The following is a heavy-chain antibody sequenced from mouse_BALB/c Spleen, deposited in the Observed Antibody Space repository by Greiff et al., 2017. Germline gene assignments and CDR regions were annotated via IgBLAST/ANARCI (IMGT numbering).Heavy chain of an antibody. V-gene: IGHV5-4*02. J-gene: IGHJ3*01. Sequence: EVMLVESGGGLVKPGGSLKLSCAASGFTFSDYYMYWVRQTPEKRLEWVATISDGGSYTYYPDSVKGRFTISRDNAKNNLYLQMSSLKSEDTAMYYCARDGAVGNERGLAYWGQGTLVTVSA. CDR2: ISDGGSYT. CDR1: GFTFSDYY. CDR3: ARDGAVGNERGLAY.